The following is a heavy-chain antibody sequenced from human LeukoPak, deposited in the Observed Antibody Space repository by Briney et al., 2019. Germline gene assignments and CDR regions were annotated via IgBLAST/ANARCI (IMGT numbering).Heavy chain of an antibody. D-gene: IGHD1-7*01. V-gene: IGHV1-2*02. CDR3: ARDQSYNWNYHY. CDR1: GYTFTDYY. CDR2: INPNSGGT. J-gene: IGHJ4*02. Sequence: GASVKVSCKASGYTFTDYYMHWVRQAPGQGLEWMGWINPNSGGTNYAQKFQGRVTMTRDTSISTAYMELSRLRSDDTAVYYCARDQSYNWNYHYWGQGTLVTVSS.